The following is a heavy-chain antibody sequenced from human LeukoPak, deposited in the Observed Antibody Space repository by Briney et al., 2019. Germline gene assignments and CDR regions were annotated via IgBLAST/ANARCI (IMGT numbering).Heavy chain of an antibody. CDR2: VYSSGRT. J-gene: IGHJ4*02. D-gene: IGHD2-21*02. V-gene: IGHV4-4*08. CDR3: ARRGDSAPYFDS. Sequence: SETLSLTCNVSGASMNFYYWNWIRQTPEEGLQWIGYVYSSGRTDSNPSLKSRVTISVDTSRSLFSLRLTSVTAADTGVYYCARRGDSAPYFDSWGQGTLVTVSS. CDR1: GASMNFYY.